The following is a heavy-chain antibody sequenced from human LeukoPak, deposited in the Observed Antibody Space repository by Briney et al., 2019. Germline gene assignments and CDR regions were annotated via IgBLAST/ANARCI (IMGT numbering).Heavy chain of an antibody. V-gene: IGHV4-59*01. D-gene: IGHD2-21*01. Sequence: PSETLSLTCTVSGASITTFYWSWIRQPPGKGLEWIGNIYYNGSTNYSPSLKSRVSMSVDTSNNQFSLKLTSVTAADTAVYYCSRDQGIASRRESRVMWLDPWGQGTLVTVSS. J-gene: IGHJ5*02. CDR3: SRDQGIASRRESRVMWLDP. CDR2: IYYNGST. CDR1: GASITTFY.